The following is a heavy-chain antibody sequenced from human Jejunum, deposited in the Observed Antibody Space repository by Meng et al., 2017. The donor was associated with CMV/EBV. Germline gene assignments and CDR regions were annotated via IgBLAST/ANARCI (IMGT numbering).Heavy chain of an antibody. CDR3: TGLDY. CDR1: GFNFRNYW. CDR2: ITDDGTT. J-gene: IGHJ4*02. V-gene: IGHV3-74*01. Sequence: EVHVVGSGGVLVQPGGSLRLSCAASGFNFRNYWMHWVRQEPGKGPLWVSRITDDGTTNYADFVQGRFTISRDNAKNTVYLQMNSLRAEDTGIYYCTGLDYWGQGTLVTVSS.